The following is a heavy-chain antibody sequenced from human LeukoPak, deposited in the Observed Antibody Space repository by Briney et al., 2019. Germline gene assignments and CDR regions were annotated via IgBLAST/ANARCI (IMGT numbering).Heavy chain of an antibody. CDR1: GLTLSRCA. CDR2: ISISGDT. J-gene: IGHJ4*02. Sequence: PGGSLRLSCAASGLTLSRCAMSWVRQAPGKGLEWVSSISISGDTYYADSVKGRFTLSRDNSMDTLYLQMNSLRAEDTAVYYCARAIDFWSGYYPEYYFDYWGQGTLVTVSS. V-gene: IGHV3-23*01. CDR3: ARAIDFWSGYYPEYYFDY. D-gene: IGHD3-3*01.